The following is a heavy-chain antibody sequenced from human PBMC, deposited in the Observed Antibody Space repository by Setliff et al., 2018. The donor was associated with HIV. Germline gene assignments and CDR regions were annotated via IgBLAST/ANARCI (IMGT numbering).Heavy chain of an antibody. CDR1: GYAITSGFY. Sequence: SETLSLTCAVSGYAITSGFYWGWIRQPPGKGLEWIGSIYHSGTTNYNSSLKSRVTISVDTSKNQFSLKLSSVTAADTAVYYCARGGYDYVWGSYRYPYYYYYMDVWGKGTTVTVSS. CDR2: IYHSGTT. J-gene: IGHJ6*03. D-gene: IGHD3-16*02. CDR3: ARGGYDYVWGSYRYPYYYYYMDV. V-gene: IGHV4-38-2*01.